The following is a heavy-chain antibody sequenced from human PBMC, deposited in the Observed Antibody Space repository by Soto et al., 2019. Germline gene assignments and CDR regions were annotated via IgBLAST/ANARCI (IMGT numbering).Heavy chain of an antibody. V-gene: IGHV4-34*01. D-gene: IGHD6-13*01. CDR1: GGSFSGYY. CDR2: INHSGST. CDR3: AREGAAAGPGDYYYYGMDV. J-gene: IGHJ6*02. Sequence: SETLSLTCAVYGGSFSGYYWTWIRQPPGTGLEWIGEINHSGSTNYNPSLKSRVTISVDTSKNQFSLKLSSVTAADTAVYYCAREGAAAGPGDYYYYGMDVWGQGTTVTVSS.